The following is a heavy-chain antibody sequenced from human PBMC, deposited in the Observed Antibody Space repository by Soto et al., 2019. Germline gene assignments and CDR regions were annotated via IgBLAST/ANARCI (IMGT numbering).Heavy chain of an antibody. D-gene: IGHD2-2*01. CDR2: ISGKTAKT. V-gene: IGHV1-18*04. J-gene: IGHJ6*02. CDR3: ARVPREIILVGMDV. Sequence: QVQLVQSGAEVKKPGASVKVYCKASGYTFTSYGISWVRQAPGQGLEWMGWISGKTAKTNYAQNLQGRDTITTNTSPSTSYMALRSLSSDDTAVYYCARVPREIILVGMDVWGQGTTGTVSS. CDR1: GYTFTSYG.